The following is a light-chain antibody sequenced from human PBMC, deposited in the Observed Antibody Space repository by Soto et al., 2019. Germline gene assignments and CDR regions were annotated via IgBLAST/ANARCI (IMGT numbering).Light chain of an antibody. Sequence: ICMTQSPSLLSASXGDNVTITCRTSRGISSYLAWYHQKPGKAPELSIYAESTLQSGVQSRFSGSGSWTDFTITISCLQSEDFATYYSQQYYSFPWTFGQGTKVDI. CDR1: RGISSY. J-gene: IGKJ1*01. CDR3: QQYYSFPWT. V-gene: IGKV1D-8*01. CDR2: AES.